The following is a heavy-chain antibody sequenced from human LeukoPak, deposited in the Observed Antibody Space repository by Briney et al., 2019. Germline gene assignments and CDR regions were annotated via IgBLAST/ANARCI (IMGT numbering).Heavy chain of an antibody. CDR3: ATASVTAYDY. J-gene: IGHJ4*02. Sequence: QSGGSLRLSCAASGFTFSSYAMSWVRQAPGKGLEWVSAISGSDGSTYYADSVKGRFTISRDNSKNTLYLQMTSLRAEDTAVYYCATASVTAYDYWGQGTLVTVSS. CDR2: ISGSDGST. D-gene: IGHD2-21*02. CDR1: GFTFSSYA. V-gene: IGHV3-23*01.